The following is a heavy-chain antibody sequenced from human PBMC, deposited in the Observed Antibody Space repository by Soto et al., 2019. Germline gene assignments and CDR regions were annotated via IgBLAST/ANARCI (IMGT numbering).Heavy chain of an antibody. V-gene: IGHV1-18*01. D-gene: IGHD6-13*01. Sequence: ASVKVSCKASGYTFTSYGISWVRQAPGQGLEWMGWISAYNGNTNYAQKLQGRVTMTTDTSTSTAYMELRSLRSDDTAVYYCARQDSSSWYMRYFQHWGQGTLVTVSS. CDR1: GYTFTSYG. CDR2: ISAYNGNT. CDR3: ARQDSSSWYMRYFQH. J-gene: IGHJ1*01.